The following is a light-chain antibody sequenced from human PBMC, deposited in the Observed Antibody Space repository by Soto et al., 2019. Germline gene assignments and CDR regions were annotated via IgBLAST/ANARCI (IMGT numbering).Light chain of an antibody. V-gene: IGKV3-20*01. CDR2: GAS. Sequence: EIVLTQSPGTLSLSPGERATLSCRASQSVTSNYLAWYHQKPGQAPRLLIYGASSRAAGIPDRFSGSGSGTDFTLAISRLEPEDFAVYYCQQYGSSPQTFGQGTKLEIK. J-gene: IGKJ2*01. CDR1: QSVTSNY. CDR3: QQYGSSPQT.